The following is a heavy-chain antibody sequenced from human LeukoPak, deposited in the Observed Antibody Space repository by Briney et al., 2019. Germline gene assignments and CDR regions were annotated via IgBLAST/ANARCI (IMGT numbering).Heavy chain of an antibody. CDR2: INHSGST. CDR3: ARGHVLLWFGELYYGYWFDP. V-gene: IGHV4-34*01. D-gene: IGHD3-10*01. Sequence: PSETLSLTCAVYGGSFSCYYWSWIRQPPGKGLEWIGEINHSGSTNYNPSLKSRVTISVDTSKNQFSLKLSSVTAADTAVYYCARGHVLLWFGELYYGYWFDPWGQGTLVTVSS. CDR1: GGSFSCYY. J-gene: IGHJ5*02.